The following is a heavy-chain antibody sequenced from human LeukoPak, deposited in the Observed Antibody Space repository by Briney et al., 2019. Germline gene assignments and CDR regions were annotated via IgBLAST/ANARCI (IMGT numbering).Heavy chain of an antibody. CDR1: GYTLTELS. Sequence: ASVKVSCKVSGYTLTELSMRWVRQAPGKGLEWMGGFDPEDGETIYAQKFQGRVTMTEDTSTDTAYMELSSLRSEDTAVYYCATDLFAAAGTDYWGQGTLVTVSS. CDR3: ATDLFAAAGTDY. V-gene: IGHV1-24*01. J-gene: IGHJ4*02. D-gene: IGHD6-13*01. CDR2: FDPEDGET.